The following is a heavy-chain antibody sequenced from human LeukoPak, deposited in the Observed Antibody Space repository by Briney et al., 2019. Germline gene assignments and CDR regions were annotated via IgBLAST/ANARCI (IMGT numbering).Heavy chain of an antibody. V-gene: IGHV1-69*04. CDR1: RGTFSSYA. D-gene: IGHD6-13*01. CDR2: IIPILGIA. CDR3: ARVDGGVYRGVGGGGY. J-gene: IGHJ4*02. Sequence: SVKVSCKASRGTFSSYAISWVRQAPGQGLEWMGRIIPILGIANYAQKFQGRVTITADKSTSTAYMELSSLRSEDTAVFYCARVDGGVYRGVGGGGYWGQGTLVTVSS.